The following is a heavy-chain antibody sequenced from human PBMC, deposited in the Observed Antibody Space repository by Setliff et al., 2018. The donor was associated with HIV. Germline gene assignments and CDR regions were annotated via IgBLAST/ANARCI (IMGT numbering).Heavy chain of an antibody. CDR2: IDPLDSET. J-gene: IGHJ4*02. CDR1: GYTFTSNW. CDR3: VRRQQRPQNAIES. Sequence: GESLKISCKASGYTFTSNWIGWGRQVPGKGLEWMGIIDPLDSETRYSPSFEGQVTVSVDRSINTAYLHWSSLKASDTAMYYCVRRQQRPQNAIESWGPGTLVTVS. V-gene: IGHV5-51*01. D-gene: IGHD6-25*01.